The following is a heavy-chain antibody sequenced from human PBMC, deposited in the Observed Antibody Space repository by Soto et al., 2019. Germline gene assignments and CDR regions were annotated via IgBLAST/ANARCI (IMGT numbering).Heavy chain of an antibody. V-gene: IGHV3-21*01. J-gene: IGHJ3*02. CDR2: ISSSSSYI. CDR1: GFTFSSDS. Sequence: GGSLRLSCAASGFTFSSDSMNWVRQAPGKGLEWVSSISSSSSYIYYADSVKGRFTIARDNAKNSLYLQMNSLRAEDTAVYYCASETGDLGAFDIWGQGTMVTVSS. D-gene: IGHD7-27*01. CDR3: ASETGDLGAFDI.